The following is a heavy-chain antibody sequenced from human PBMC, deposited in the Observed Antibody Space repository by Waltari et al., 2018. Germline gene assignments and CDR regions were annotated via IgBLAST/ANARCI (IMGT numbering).Heavy chain of an antibody. CDR3: ARDLSLGYMDV. V-gene: IGHV4-59*01. CDR1: GGSISSYS. D-gene: IGHD3-16*01. CDR2: IYYSGST. Sequence: QVQLQESGPGLVKPSETLSLTCTVSGGSISSYSWSWIRQPPGKGLEWIGYIYYSGSTNYNPSLKSRVTISVDTSKNQFSLKLSSVTAADTAVYYCARDLSLGYMDVWGKGTTVTISS. J-gene: IGHJ6*03.